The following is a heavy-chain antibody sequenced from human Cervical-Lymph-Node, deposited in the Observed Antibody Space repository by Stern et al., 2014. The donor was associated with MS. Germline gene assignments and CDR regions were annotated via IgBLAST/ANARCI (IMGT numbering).Heavy chain of an antibody. CDR1: GFTFSDYG. CDR3: ARGGSNNYYFYGMDV. V-gene: IGHV3-33*01. D-gene: IGHD1/OR15-1a*01. J-gene: IGHJ6*02. Sequence: QVQLEESGGGVVQPGRSLRLSCAASGFTFSDYGMHWVRQAPGKGLEWVAIIWYDGGNKYYADSVKGRFTISRDNSKNTLYLQMNSLRAEDTAVYYCARGGSNNYYFYGMDVWGQGTTVTVSS. CDR2: IWYDGGNK.